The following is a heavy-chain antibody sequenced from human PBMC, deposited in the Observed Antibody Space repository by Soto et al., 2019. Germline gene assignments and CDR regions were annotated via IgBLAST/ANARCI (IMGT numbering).Heavy chain of an antibody. J-gene: IGHJ4*02. Sequence: QVKLVQSGAEVKKPGSSVKVSCKASGGTCSSYSINWVRQAPGQGLEWMGEIIPIFGTANYAQKFQGRVTMTADESKSTAYRELSSLRSEDKAVYYCARDGGRHSGGIDYWGQGNLVTVSS. CDR1: GGTCSSYS. CDR2: IIPIFGTA. D-gene: IGHD2-15*01. CDR3: ARDGGRHSGGIDY. V-gene: IGHV1-69*01.